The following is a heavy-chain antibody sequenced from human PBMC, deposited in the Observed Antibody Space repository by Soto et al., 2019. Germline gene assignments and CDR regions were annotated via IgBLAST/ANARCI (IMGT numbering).Heavy chain of an antibody. CDR2: IYYSGST. D-gene: IGHD3-10*01. CDR1: GGSISSSSYY. Sequence: SETLSLTCTVSGGSISSSSYYWGWIRQPPGKGLEWIGSIYYSGSTYYNPSLKSRVTISVDTSKNQFSLKLSSVTAADTAVYYCARHGDVLLWFGDQDWFDPWGQGTLVTVSS. CDR3: ARHGDVLLWFGDQDWFDP. V-gene: IGHV4-39*01. J-gene: IGHJ5*02.